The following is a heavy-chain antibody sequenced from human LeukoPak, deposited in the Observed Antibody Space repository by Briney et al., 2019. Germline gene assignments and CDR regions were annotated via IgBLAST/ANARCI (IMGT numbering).Heavy chain of an antibody. D-gene: IGHD5-24*01. CDR1: GGSISSYY. Sequence: PSETLSLTCTVSGGSISSYYWSWIRQPAGKGLEWIGRIYTSGSTNYNPSLKSRVTISVDTSKNQFSLKLSSVTAADTAVYYCAREKAGWLPYDAFDIWGQGTMVTVSS. J-gene: IGHJ3*02. CDR2: IYTSGST. V-gene: IGHV4-4*07. CDR3: AREKAGWLPYDAFDI.